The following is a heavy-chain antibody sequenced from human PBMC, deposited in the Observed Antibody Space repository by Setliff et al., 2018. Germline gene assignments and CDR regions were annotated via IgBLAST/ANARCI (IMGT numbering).Heavy chain of an antibody. J-gene: IGHJ6*03. V-gene: IGHV3-15*01. Sequence: PGGSMRLSCAASGFTFTNAWMSWVRQAPGKGLEWVGRIKSETDGGTTDYAAPVKDRFIISRDDSKNTLFLQMNNLKIEDTAVYYCTTWPENGGYYYYYYMDVWGKGTTVTVSS. D-gene: IGHD3-16*01. CDR1: GFTFTNAW. CDR3: TTWPENGGYYYYYYMDV. CDR2: IKSETDGGTT.